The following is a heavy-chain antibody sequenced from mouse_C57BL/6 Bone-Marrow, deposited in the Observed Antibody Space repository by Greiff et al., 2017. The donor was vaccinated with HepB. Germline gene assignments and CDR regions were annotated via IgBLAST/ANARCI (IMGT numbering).Heavy chain of an antibody. Sequence: QVQLQQPGAELVKPGASVKLSCKASGYTFTSYWMPWVKQRPGQGLEWIGEIDPSDSYTNYNQKFKGKATLTVDPSSSTAYMQLSSLTSEDSAVYYCARITWFAYWGQGTLVTVSA. CDR1: GYTFTSYW. CDR2: IDPSDSYT. J-gene: IGHJ3*01. CDR3: ARITWFAY. V-gene: IGHV1-50*01.